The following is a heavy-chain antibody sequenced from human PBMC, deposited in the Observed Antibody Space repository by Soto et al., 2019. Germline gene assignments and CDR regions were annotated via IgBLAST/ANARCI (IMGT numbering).Heavy chain of an antibody. CDR1: GFTFSGSA. V-gene: IGHV3-73*01. Sequence: LRLSCAASGFTFSGSAMHWVRQASGKGLEWVGRIRSKSNSYATAYAASVKGRFTISRDDSKNTAYLQMNSLNSEDTAVYYCTRREGYCSSTNCPNWFDPWGQGTLVTVPQ. CDR2: IRSKSNSYAT. J-gene: IGHJ5*02. CDR3: TRREGYCSSTNCPNWFDP. D-gene: IGHD2-2*01.